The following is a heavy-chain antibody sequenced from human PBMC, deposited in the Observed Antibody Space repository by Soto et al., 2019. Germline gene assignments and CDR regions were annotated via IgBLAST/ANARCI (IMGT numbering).Heavy chain of an antibody. Sequence: QLQLQESGPGLVKPSETLSLTCTVSGGSISSSSYYWGWIRQPPGKGLEWIGSIYYSGSTYYNPSIKRRVTISVDTSKNQFSLKLSSVTAADTAVYYCARHYGDYVDWWFDPWGQGTLVTVSS. J-gene: IGHJ5*02. CDR3: ARHYGDYVDWWFDP. D-gene: IGHD4-17*01. CDR2: IYYSGST. CDR1: GGSISSSSYY. V-gene: IGHV4-39*01.